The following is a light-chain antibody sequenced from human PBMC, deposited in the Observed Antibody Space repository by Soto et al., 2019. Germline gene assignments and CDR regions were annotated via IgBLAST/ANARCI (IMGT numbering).Light chain of an antibody. CDR3: TSWTTSTTMI. CDR1: SSDIGAYNF. V-gene: IGLV2-14*03. J-gene: IGLJ2*01. CDR2: DVN. Sequence: QSALTQPDSVSGSPGQSITISCTGTSSDIGAYNFVSWYQQHPGKAPKLMLYDVNIRPSGVSNRFSGSKSGNTPSLTISGLQAEDDADYYCTSWTTSTTMIFGGGTKLTVL.